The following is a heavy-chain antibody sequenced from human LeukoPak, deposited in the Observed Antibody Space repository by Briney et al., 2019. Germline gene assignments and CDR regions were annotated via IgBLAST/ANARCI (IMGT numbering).Heavy chain of an antibody. CDR1: GYTFTSYG. J-gene: IGHJ6*03. Sequence: ASVKVSCKASGYTFTSYGISWVRQAPGQGLEWMGWICAYNGNTNYAQKLQGRVTMTTDTSTSTAYMELRSLRSDDTAVYYCARGRGYCSSTSCPPHYMDVWGKGTTVTVSS. D-gene: IGHD2-2*01. CDR3: ARGRGYCSSTSCPPHYMDV. CDR2: ICAYNGNT. V-gene: IGHV1-18*01.